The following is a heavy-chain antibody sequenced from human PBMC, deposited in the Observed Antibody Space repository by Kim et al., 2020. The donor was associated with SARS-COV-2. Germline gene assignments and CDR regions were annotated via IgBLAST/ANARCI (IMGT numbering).Heavy chain of an antibody. CDR2: ISYDGSNK. CDR3: ARERGGYRYSGNSNYYGMDV. J-gene: IGHJ6*02. D-gene: IGHD1-26*01. V-gene: IGHV3-30*04. Sequence: GGSLRLSCPASGLTFSNYAMHWVRQAPGKGLEWVAIISYDGSNKYYADSVKGRFTISRDDSRSTLYLQMNSLRAEDTAVYYCARERGGYRYSGNSNYYGMDVWGQGTTVTVFS. CDR1: GLTFSNYA.